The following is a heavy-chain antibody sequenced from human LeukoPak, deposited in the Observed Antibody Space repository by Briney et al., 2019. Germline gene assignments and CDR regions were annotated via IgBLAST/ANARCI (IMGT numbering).Heavy chain of an antibody. CDR3: ARDRYNQYGMDV. CDR1: GFTFSSSW. Sequence: PGGSLRLSCVASGFTFSSSWMHWVRQAPGKGLVWVSRINGDGAITSYADSVKGRFIISRDNAKDTLSLVMNSLRADDTAAYYCARDRYNQYGMDVWGLGTTVTVSS. CDR2: INGDGAIT. V-gene: IGHV3-74*01. D-gene: IGHD1-1*01. J-gene: IGHJ6*02.